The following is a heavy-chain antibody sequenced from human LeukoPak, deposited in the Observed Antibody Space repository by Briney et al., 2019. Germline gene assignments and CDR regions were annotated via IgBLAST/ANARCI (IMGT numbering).Heavy chain of an antibody. D-gene: IGHD1-26*01. CDR1: GFIFSDYS. CDR3: ARDPYSGNYGAYYYYYMDV. Sequence: PGGSLRLSCVATGFIFSDYSMDWVRQAPGKGLEWVSSISSSSAYIFHSDSVKGRFTISRDNAQSSLYLQMNSLRAEDTAVYFCARDPYSGNYGAYYYYYMDVWGKGTTVTISS. CDR2: ISSSSAYI. V-gene: IGHV3-21*06. J-gene: IGHJ6*03.